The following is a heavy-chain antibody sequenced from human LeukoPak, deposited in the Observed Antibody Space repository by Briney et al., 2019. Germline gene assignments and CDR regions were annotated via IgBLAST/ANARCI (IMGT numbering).Heavy chain of an antibody. V-gene: IGHV3-7*02. Sequence: GGSLRLSCAASGFIFGNFWRSWVRQAPGKGLEWVANIQQDGSEIYYVDSVKGRFTISRDNAKKLLYLQMNRLRAEDTALYDCAIHMAFSTSDWDGVRVHWGQGTLVTVSS. CDR2: IQQDGSEI. CDR1: GFIFGNFW. CDR3: AIHMAFSTSDWDGVRVH. J-gene: IGHJ4*02. D-gene: IGHD6-19*01.